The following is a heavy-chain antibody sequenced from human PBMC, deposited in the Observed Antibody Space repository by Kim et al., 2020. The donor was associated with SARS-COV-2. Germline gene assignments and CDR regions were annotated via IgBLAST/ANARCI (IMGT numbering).Heavy chain of an antibody. CDR3: ARDLRVVGGYYYYYMDV. D-gene: IGHD2-15*01. Sequence: ASVKVSCKASGYTFTGYYMHWVRQAPGQGLEWMGRINPNSGGTNYAQKFQGRVTMTRDTSISTAYMELSRLRSDDTAVYYCARDLRVVGGYYYYYMDVWGKGTTVTVSS. V-gene: IGHV1-2*06. J-gene: IGHJ6*03. CDR1: GYTFTGYY. CDR2: INPNSGGT.